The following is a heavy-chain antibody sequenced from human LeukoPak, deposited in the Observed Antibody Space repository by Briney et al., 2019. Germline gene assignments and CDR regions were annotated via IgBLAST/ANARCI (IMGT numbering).Heavy chain of an antibody. CDR1: VFTFPSSA. Sequence: GTSVKVSCKASVFTFPSSAVQWVRQARGQRLEWIGWIVVVSCNTNYAQKFQERVTITSDMSTSPAYMELSSLRSEDTAVYYCAAPSRIQLDYWGQGTLVTVSS. V-gene: IGHV1-58*01. CDR3: AAPSRIQLDY. CDR2: IVVVSCNT. D-gene: IGHD5-18*01. J-gene: IGHJ4*02.